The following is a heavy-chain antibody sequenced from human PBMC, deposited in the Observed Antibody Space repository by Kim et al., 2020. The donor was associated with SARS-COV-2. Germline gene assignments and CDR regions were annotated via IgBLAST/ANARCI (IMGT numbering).Heavy chain of an antibody. D-gene: IGHD2-2*01. CDR3: ARGQPLDY. CDR1: CGSIRSGGKF. V-gene: IGHV4-31*03. CDR2: ISYSGNS. Sequence: SETLSLTCSVSCGSIRSGGKFWTWIRQHPAKGLDWIGYISYSGNSHYSPSLRSRVSISLQTSENQFSLELTSVTAADTAVYYCARGQPLDYWCQGILVTVSS. J-gene: IGHJ4*02.